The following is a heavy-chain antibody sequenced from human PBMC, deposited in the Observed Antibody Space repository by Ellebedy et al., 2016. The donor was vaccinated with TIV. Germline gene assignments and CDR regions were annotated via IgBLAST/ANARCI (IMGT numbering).Heavy chain of an antibody. Sequence: VSVKVSCKASGYTFTSYGIHWVRQAPGQGLQWMGWISTYNGNTDYSQRFQGRVTMTTDTSTSTAYMELRSLRSDDTAIFYCAREVGPAAGTDFWGQGTLVTVSS. J-gene: IGHJ4*02. CDR1: GYTFTSYG. CDR3: AREVGPAAGTDF. V-gene: IGHV1-18*04. CDR2: ISTYNGNT. D-gene: IGHD6-13*01.